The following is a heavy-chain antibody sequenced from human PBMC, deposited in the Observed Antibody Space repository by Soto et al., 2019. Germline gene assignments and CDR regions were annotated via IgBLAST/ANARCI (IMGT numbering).Heavy chain of an antibody. CDR2: ISGYNGNT. D-gene: IGHD6-6*01. CDR1: GYTFSSYR. Sequence: QVQLVQSGAEVKKPGASVKVSCKTSGYTFSSYRFSWVRLAPGQGLEWIGWISGYNGNTNYAQRFQGRVTMTTDTSTSTAYMELRSLRSDDTAVYYCAREGQLGYWGQGTLVTVSS. CDR3: AREGQLGY. V-gene: IGHV1-18*01. J-gene: IGHJ4*02.